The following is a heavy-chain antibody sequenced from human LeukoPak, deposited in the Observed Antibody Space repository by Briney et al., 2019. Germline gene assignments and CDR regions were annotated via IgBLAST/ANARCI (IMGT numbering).Heavy chain of an antibody. Sequence: KPSETLSLTCAVYGGSFSGYYWSWIRQPPGKGLGWIGEINHSGSTNYNPSLKSRVTISVDTSKNQFSLKLSSVTAADTAVYYCARAGYSSGWGSTYYFDYWGQGTLVTVSS. D-gene: IGHD6-19*01. J-gene: IGHJ4*02. CDR1: GGSFSGYY. V-gene: IGHV4-34*01. CDR3: ARAGYSSGWGSTYYFDY. CDR2: INHSGST.